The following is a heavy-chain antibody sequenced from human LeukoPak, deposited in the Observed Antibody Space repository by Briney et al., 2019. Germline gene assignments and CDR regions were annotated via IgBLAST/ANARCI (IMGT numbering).Heavy chain of an antibody. CDR1: GYTFTGYY. Sequence: ASVKVPCKASGYTFTGYYMHWVRQAPGQGLEWMGWINPNSGGTNYAQKFQGRVTMTRDTSTSTVYMDLSSLRSEDTAVYYCARGPRITLVRGGQWYYYMDVWGKGTTVTISS. V-gene: IGHV1-2*02. D-gene: IGHD3-10*01. CDR3: ARGPRITLVRGGQWYYYMDV. J-gene: IGHJ6*03. CDR2: INPNSGGT.